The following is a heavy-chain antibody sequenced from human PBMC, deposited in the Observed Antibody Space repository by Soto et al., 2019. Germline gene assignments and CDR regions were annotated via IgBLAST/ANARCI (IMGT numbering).Heavy chain of an antibody. Sequence: GGSLGLSCAASGVSVSSDYMNWVGQGPGKGLEWVSIIYSGGSTYYADSVKGRFTISRDNSKNTLYLQMNSLKAEDTAVYYCARDEQVFILKGGAGFSTWCQGTLLTISA. CDR1: GVSVSSDY. CDR3: ARDEQVFILKGGAGFST. V-gene: IGHV3-66*01. D-gene: IGHD3-16*01. CDR2: IYSGGST. J-gene: IGHJ4*02.